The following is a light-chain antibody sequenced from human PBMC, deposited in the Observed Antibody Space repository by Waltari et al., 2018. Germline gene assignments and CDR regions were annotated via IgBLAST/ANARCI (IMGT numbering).Light chain of an antibody. CDR3: QQFNSYPIT. V-gene: IGKV1-13*02. CDR2: DAS. Sequence: AIQLTQSPSSLSASVGDRVTITCRASQGITTALAWYQQKPGKAPKVLIYDASSLESGVPSRFSGSGSGTDFTLTINSLQPEDFATYHCQQFNSYPITFGQGTRLEIK. J-gene: IGKJ5*01. CDR1: QGITTA.